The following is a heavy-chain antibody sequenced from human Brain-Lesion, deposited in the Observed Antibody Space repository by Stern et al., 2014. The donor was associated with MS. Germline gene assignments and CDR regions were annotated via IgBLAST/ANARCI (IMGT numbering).Heavy chain of an antibody. CDR1: GGSIGSGNW. D-gene: IGHD1-26*01. V-gene: IGHV4-4*02. Sequence: QVQLQQSGPGLVKPSGTLSLTCAVSGGSIGSGNWRSWVRQSPGERLEWIGEMYHSGIPNYNPSLERRVSISIDKSKTQFSLKVYSLTAADTAVYYCASNRGSGSFFDSWGQGSLVTVSS. J-gene: IGHJ4*02. CDR3: ASNRGSGSFFDS. CDR2: MYHSGIP.